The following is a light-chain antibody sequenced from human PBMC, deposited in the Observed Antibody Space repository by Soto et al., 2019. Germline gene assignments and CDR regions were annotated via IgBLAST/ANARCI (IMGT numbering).Light chain of an antibody. V-gene: IGLV1-40*01. CDR1: RSNIGGSYD. J-gene: IGLJ2*01. CDR3: QSYDSSLRGVV. CDR2: TNN. Sequence: QAVVTQPPSVSGAPGQRVTIPYTGSRSNIGGSYDVHWYQQVPGTAPKLLIHTNNRRPSGVPDRFSVSKSGTSASLAITVLQAEDEADYDCQSYDSSLRGVVFGGGTKVTVL.